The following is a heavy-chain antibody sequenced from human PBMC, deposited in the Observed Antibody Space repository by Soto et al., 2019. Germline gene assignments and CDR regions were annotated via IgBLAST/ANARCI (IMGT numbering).Heavy chain of an antibody. D-gene: IGHD3-16*02. CDR3: AKDGRDYIWGSYLPRRSYYYYMDV. Sequence: PGGSLRLSCAASGFTFSSYAMSWVRQAPGKGLEWVSAISGSGGSTYYADSVKGRFTISRDNSKNTLYLQMNSLRAEDTAVYYCAKDGRDYIWGSYLPRRSYYYYMDVWGKGTTVTVS. V-gene: IGHV3-23*01. CDR2: ISGSGGST. CDR1: GFTFSSYA. J-gene: IGHJ6*03.